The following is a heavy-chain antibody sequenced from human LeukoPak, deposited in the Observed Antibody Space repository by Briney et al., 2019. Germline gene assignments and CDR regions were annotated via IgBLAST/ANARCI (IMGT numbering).Heavy chain of an antibody. J-gene: IGHJ4*02. V-gene: IGHV3-30*04. Sequence: GGSLRLSCAASEFTFSSYVTHWVRQAPGKGLEWVAVSSPDEGLKFYGDSVKGRFTISRDNSKTTMYLQMNNLREEDTAVYYCTRDPILGAPDYFDYWGQGTLVTVSS. CDR1: EFTFSSYV. D-gene: IGHD1-26*01. CDR2: SSPDEGLK. CDR3: TRDPILGAPDYFDY.